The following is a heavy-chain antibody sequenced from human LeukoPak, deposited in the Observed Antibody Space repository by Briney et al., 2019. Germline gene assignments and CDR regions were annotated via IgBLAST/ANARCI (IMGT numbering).Heavy chain of an antibody. CDR1: GFTFSIYA. J-gene: IGHJ4*02. V-gene: IGHV3-23*01. CDR3: AKFHITYYYDSSGYYLDY. Sequence: GGSLRLSCAASGFTFSIYAMSWVRQAPGKGLEWVSAISGSGGSTYYADSVKGRFTISRDNSKNTLYLQMNSLRAEDTAVYYCAKFHITYYYDSSGYYLDYWGQGTLVTVSS. CDR2: ISGSGGST. D-gene: IGHD3-22*01.